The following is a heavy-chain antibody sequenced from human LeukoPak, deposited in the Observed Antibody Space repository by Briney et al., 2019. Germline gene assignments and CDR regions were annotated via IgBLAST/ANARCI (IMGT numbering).Heavy chain of an antibody. D-gene: IGHD3-10*01. J-gene: IGHJ4*02. CDR2: ISSSSSYI. V-gene: IGHV3-21*01. CDR3: ARDRGGLTLNLFDY. Sequence: KTGGSLRLSCAASGFTFSSYSMNWVRQAPGKGLEWVSSISSSSSYIYYADSVKGRFTISRDNAKNSLYLQMNSLRAEDTAVYYRARDRGGLTLNLFDYWGQGTLVTVSS. CDR1: GFTFSSYS.